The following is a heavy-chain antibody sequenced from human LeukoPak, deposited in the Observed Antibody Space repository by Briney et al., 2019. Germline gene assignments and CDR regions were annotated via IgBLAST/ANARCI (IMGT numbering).Heavy chain of an antibody. Sequence: KASQTLSLTCAVSGGSISSGGYSWSWIRQPPGKGLEWIGYIYHSGSTYYNPSLKSRVTISVDRSKNQFSLKLSSVTAADTAVYYCASFGYGSLFDYWGQGTLVTVSS. D-gene: IGHD4-17*01. J-gene: IGHJ4*02. CDR2: IYHSGST. CDR1: GGSISSGGYS. V-gene: IGHV4-30-2*01. CDR3: ASFGYGSLFDY.